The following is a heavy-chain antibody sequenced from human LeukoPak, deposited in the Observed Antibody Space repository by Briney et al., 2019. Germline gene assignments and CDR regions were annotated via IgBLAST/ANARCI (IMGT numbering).Heavy chain of an antibody. CDR2: ISYDGSNK. CDR3: AKTPGGDYPSKSPSDAFDI. J-gene: IGHJ3*02. Sequence: GGSLRLSCAASGFTFSSYGMHWVRQAPGKGLEWVAVISYDGSNKYYADSVKGRFTISRDNSKNTLYLQMNSLRAEDTAVYYCAKTPGGDYPSKSPSDAFDIWGQGTMVTVSS. D-gene: IGHD4-17*01. V-gene: IGHV3-30*18. CDR1: GFTFSSYG.